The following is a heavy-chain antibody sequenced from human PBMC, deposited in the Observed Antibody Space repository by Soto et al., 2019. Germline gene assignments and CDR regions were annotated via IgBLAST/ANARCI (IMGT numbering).Heavy chain of an antibody. Sequence: GGSLRLSCAASGLSFSDYDMSWIRQAPGKGLEWLGYISASGTTISIADSVKGRFTISRDNAKNSLYLHMNSLRVDDAAVYYCEPQTCSASPAYFDYWGRGTLVTVSS. V-gene: IGHV3-11*01. CDR1: GLSFSDYD. D-gene: IGHD6-25*01. CDR2: ISASGTTI. CDR3: EPQTCSASPAYFDY. J-gene: IGHJ4*02.